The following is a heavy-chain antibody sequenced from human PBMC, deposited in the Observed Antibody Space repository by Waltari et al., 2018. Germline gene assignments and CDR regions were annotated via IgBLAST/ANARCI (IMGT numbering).Heavy chain of an antibody. D-gene: IGHD2-15*01. V-gene: IGHV4-59*01. Sequence: QVQLQESGPGLVKPSETLSLTCTVPGGSISSSYWRWLRQPPGKGLEWIGYIYYSGSTNYNPSLKSRVTISVDTSKNQFSLKLSSVTAADTAVYYCARSCSGGSCYGAFDIWGQGTMVTVSS. CDR1: GGSISSSY. CDR2: IYYSGST. J-gene: IGHJ3*02. CDR3: ARSCSGGSCYGAFDI.